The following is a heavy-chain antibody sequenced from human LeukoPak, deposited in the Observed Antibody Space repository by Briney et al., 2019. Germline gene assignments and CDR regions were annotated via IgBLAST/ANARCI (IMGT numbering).Heavy chain of an antibody. J-gene: IGHJ3*02. D-gene: IGHD3-22*01. Sequence: GGSLRLSCAASGFTFSSYAMSWVRQAPGKGLEWVSAISGSGGSTYYADSVKGRFTISRDNSKNTLYLQMNSLRAEDTAVYYCAKDSNFTYNYDSSGYEDAFDIWGQGTMVTVSS. V-gene: IGHV3-23*01. CDR2: ISGSGGST. CDR1: GFTFSSYA. CDR3: AKDSNFTYNYDSSGYEDAFDI.